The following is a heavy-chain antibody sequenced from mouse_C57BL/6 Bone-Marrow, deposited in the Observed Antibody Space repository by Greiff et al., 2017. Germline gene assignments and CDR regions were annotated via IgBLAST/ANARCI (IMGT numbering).Heavy chain of an antibody. V-gene: IGHV5-6*01. Sequence: EVKVVESGGDLVKPGGSLKLSCAASGFTFSSYGMSWVRQTPDKRLEWVATISSGGSYTYYPDSVKGRFTISRDNAKNTLYLQMSSLKSEDTAMYYCARHNYYGSSYPYWYFDVWGTGTTVTVSS. CDR2: ISSGGSYT. CDR3: ARHNYYGSSYPYWYFDV. J-gene: IGHJ1*03. CDR1: GFTFSSYG. D-gene: IGHD1-1*01.